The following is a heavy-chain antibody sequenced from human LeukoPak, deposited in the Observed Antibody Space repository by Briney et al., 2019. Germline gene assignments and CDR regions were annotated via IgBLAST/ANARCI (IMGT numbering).Heavy chain of an antibody. CDR3: ARLSALRGFTINWRDTRTSEKLRRSNWFDP. J-gene: IGHJ5*02. CDR2: INHSGST. V-gene: IGHV4-34*01. Sequence: PSETLSLTCAVYGGSFSGNYWSWIRQPPGKGLEWIGEINHSGSTNYNPSLKSRVTISVDTSKNQFSLKLSSVTAADTAVYYCARLSALRGFTINWRDTRTSEKLRRSNWFDPWGQGTLVTVSS. CDR1: GGSFSGNY. D-gene: IGHD1-1*01.